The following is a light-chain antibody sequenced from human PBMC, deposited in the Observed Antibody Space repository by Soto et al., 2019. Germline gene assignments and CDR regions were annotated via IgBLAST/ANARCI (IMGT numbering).Light chain of an antibody. CDR1: EGIRNY. CDR3: QQSYSTKWT. J-gene: IGKJ1*01. CDR2: AAS. Sequence: DIKITQSPSSLFASVGDRVTITCRASEGIRNYLAWYQQTPGKVPKLLIYAASTLQSGVQSRFSCSGAGTDCTLTISSLQPGDVSTYYCQQSYSTKWTFGQGTKVDIK. V-gene: IGKV1-27*01.